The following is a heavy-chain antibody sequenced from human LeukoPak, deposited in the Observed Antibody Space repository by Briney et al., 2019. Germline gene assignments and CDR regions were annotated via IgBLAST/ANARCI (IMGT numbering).Heavy chain of an antibody. CDR3: ASGVDRKKVDN. J-gene: IGHJ4*02. V-gene: IGHV4-59*08. Sequence: PSETLSLTCRVSGGSISSYYWSWIRQPPGKGLEWIGYFSYSVITSYNPSLKNRVTMSLDTSNNQFSLKLSSVTAADTDVYYCASGVDRKKVDNWGQGTLVTVSS. CDR1: GGSISSYY. CDR2: FSYSVIT. D-gene: IGHD2-8*01.